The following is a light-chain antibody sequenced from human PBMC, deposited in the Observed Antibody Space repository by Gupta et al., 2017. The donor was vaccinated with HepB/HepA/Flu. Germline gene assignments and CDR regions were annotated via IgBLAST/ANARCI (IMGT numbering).Light chain of an antibody. V-gene: IGLV3-21*04. Sequence: SYVLTQPPSVSVAPGKTARITCGGINIGSKSVHWYQQKPGQAPVLVIYYDSDRPSGIPERFSGSNSGNTATLTISRVEAGDEADYYCQVWDSSSDHPGVFGTGTKVTVL. CDR2: YDS. CDR1: NIGSKS. CDR3: QVWDSSSDHPGV. J-gene: IGLJ1*01.